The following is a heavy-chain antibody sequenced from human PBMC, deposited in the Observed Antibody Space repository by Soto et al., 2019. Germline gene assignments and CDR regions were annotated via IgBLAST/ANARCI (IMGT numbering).Heavy chain of an antibody. V-gene: IGHV4-34*01. Sequence: SETLSLTCAVYGGSFSGYYWSWIRQPPGKGLEWIGEINHSGSTNYNPSLKSRVTISVDTSKNQFSLKLSSVTAADTAVYYCASLYDILTGYNWFDPWGQGTLVTVSS. J-gene: IGHJ5*02. CDR2: INHSGST. CDR3: ASLYDILTGYNWFDP. CDR1: GGSFSGYY. D-gene: IGHD3-9*01.